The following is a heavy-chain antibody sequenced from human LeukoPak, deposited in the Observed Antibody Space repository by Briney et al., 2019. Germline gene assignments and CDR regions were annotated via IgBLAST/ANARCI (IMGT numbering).Heavy chain of an antibody. Sequence: GASVKVSCKASGYTFTGYYMHWVRQAPGQGLEWMGWINPNSGGTNYAQKFQGRVTMTRDTSISTAYMELSRLRSDDTAVYYCARRGITGTPISDYWGQGTLVTVSS. V-gene: IGHV1-2*02. CDR1: GYTFTGYY. D-gene: IGHD1-20*01. CDR2: INPNSGGT. CDR3: ARRGITGTPISDY. J-gene: IGHJ4*02.